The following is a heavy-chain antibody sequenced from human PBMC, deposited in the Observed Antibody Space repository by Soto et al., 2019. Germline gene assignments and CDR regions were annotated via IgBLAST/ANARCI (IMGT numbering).Heavy chain of an antibody. Sequence: QVQLQESGPGLVKPSQTLSLTCSASGVSISSGGYYWSWIRQHPGKGLEWIGYIYYSGNTYYNPSLKSRITISLDTSKDQFFLNLSSVTAADTAVYYCARGGYGDYSIRGFDPWGQGILVTVSS. CDR1: GVSISSGGYY. D-gene: IGHD4-17*01. V-gene: IGHV4-31*03. J-gene: IGHJ5*02. CDR3: ARGGYGDYSIRGFDP. CDR2: IYYSGNT.